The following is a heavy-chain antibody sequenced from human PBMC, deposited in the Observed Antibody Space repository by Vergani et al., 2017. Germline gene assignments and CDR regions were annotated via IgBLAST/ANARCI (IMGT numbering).Heavy chain of an antibody. D-gene: IGHD3-22*01. CDR3: ARPSSGYYSNAFDI. J-gene: IGHJ3*02. Sequence: QVQLVQSGAEVKKPGSSVKVSCKASGGTFSSYTISWVRQAPGQGLEWMGRIIPILGIANYAQKFQGRVTITADKSTSTAYMELSSLKSEDTAVYYCARPSSGYYSNAFDIWGQGTMVTVSS. V-gene: IGHV1-69*02. CDR2: IIPILGIA. CDR1: GGTFSSYT.